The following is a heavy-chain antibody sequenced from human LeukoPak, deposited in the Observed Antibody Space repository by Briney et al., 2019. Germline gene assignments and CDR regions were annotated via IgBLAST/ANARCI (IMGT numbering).Heavy chain of an antibody. D-gene: IGHD5-18*01. CDR3: ARVGSNKSVDTAMVPGPI. CDR2: INAGNGNS. J-gene: IGHJ4*02. V-gene: IGHV1-3*01. Sequence: GASVKVSCKASGYTFTTYAMHWVRQAPGQRLEWMGWINAGNGNSKYSQKFQARVTITRDTSASTAYMELSGLRSEDTAVYYCARVGSNKSVDTAMVPGPIWGQGTLVTVSS. CDR1: GYTFTTYA.